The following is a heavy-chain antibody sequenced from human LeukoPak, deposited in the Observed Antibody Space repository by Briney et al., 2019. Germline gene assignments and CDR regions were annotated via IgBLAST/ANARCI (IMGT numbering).Heavy chain of an antibody. CDR3: ARSYYAGVAASPSDY. J-gene: IGHJ4*02. CDR1: GYSFSNYW. V-gene: IGHV5-51*01. D-gene: IGHD6-25*01. CDR2: IYPGDSDI. Sequence: GESLKISCKGSGYSFSNYWIAWVRQMPGKGLEWMGIIYPGDSDIRYSPSFQGQVTISADKSISTAFLQWSSLKASDSAMYYCARSYYAGVAASPSDYWGQGTLVTVSS.